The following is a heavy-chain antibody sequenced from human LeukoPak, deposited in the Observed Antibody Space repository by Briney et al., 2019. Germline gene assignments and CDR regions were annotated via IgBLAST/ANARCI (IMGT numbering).Heavy chain of an antibody. CDR1: GFSFNDYG. CDR2: ISSSGGST. CDR3: AKGSSSGWYRPLDY. D-gene: IGHD6-19*01. V-gene: IGHV3-23*01. J-gene: IGHJ4*02. Sequence: PGGSLRLSCAASGFSFNDYGMTWVRQAPGKGLEWVSGISSSGGSTYYADSVKGRFTISRDNSKNTLYLQMNSLRADDTAVYYCAKGSSSGWYRPLDYWGQGTLVTVSS.